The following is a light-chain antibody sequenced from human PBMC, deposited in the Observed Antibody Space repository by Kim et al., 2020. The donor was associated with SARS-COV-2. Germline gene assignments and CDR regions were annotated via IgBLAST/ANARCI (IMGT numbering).Light chain of an antibody. CDR3: HQYNNWPLT. J-gene: IGKJ4*01. CDR1: QSVSSK. CDR2: GAS. V-gene: IGKV3-15*01. Sequence: VSPGERATLSCRASQSVSSKLAWYQQKPGQTPRLLIYGASNRVTGLPARISGSGSGTEFTLTISGLQSEYFAVYYCHQYNNWPLTFGGGTKVDIK.